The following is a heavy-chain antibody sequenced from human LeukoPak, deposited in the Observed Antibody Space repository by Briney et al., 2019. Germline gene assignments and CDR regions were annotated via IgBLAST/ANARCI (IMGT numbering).Heavy chain of an antibody. Sequence: SETLSLTCAVYGGSFSGYYWSWIRQPPGKGLEWIGEINHSGSTNYNPSLKSRVTISADTSKNQFSLKLSSVTAADTAVYYCARSPEYSSSSVEFDYWGQGTLVTVSS. CDR3: ARSPEYSSSSVEFDY. J-gene: IGHJ4*02. V-gene: IGHV4-34*01. CDR2: INHSGST. D-gene: IGHD6-6*01. CDR1: GGSFSGYY.